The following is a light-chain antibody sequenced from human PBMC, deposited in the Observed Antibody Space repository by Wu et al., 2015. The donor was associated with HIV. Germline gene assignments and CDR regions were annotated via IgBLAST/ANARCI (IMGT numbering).Light chain of an antibody. J-gene: IGKJ2*01. V-gene: IGKV1-39*01. CDR3: QQSYGTPYT. Sequence: DIQMTQSPSSLSASVGDGVTITCRASRSISTYLNWYQQKPGKAPKFLIYAASTVQSGVPSRFRGSGSGTDFTLTISSLQPEDFATYYCQQSYGTPYTFGQGTKTGDQ. CDR2: AAS. CDR1: RSISTY.